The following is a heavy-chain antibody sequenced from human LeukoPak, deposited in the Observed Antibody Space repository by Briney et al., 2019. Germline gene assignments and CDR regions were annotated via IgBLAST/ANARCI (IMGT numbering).Heavy chain of an antibody. J-gene: IGHJ4*02. Sequence: GGSLRLSCAASGFTFSSYWMSWVRQSPGKGLEWVDNIKQDGSEKYYVDSVKGRFTISRDNAKNSLYLQMNSLRAEDTAVYYCARGTYYYDSSGYWFDYWGQGTLVTVSS. V-gene: IGHV3-7*04. CDR1: GFTFSSYW. CDR3: ARGTYYYDSSGYWFDY. CDR2: IKQDGSEK. D-gene: IGHD3-22*01.